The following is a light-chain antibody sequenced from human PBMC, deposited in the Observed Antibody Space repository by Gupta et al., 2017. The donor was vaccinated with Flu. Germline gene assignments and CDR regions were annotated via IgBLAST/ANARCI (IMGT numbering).Light chain of an antibody. CDR3: QEWNSNTAV. CDR1: QLGNKY. CDR2: TDN. J-gene: IGLJ3*02. Sequence: SYELTQPPSVSVSPGQTASITCSGDQLGNKYVSWYRQKPGQSPVLVIYTDNRRPSGIPERLSASNSGNTATLTIGGAQAVDDDDYFCQEWNSNTAVFGGGTKLTVL. V-gene: IGLV3-1*01.